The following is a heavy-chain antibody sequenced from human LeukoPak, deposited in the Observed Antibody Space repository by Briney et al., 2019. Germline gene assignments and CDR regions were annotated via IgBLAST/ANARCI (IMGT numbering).Heavy chain of an antibody. V-gene: IGHV4-4*07. CDR3: ATGPTWLDP. J-gene: IGHJ5*02. CDR2: IDTSGTT. Sequence: SETLSLTCTVSGGSINSYYWSWIRQPPGKGLEWIGRIDTSGTTNYNPSLRSRVTMSVDTSKNQFSLNLRSVTAADTAVYYCATGPTWLDPWGQGTLVTVSS. CDR1: GGSINSYY.